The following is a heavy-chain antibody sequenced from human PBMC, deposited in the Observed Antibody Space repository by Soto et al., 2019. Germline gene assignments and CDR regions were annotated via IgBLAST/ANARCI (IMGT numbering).Heavy chain of an antibody. CDR1: GGSISSSSYY. CDR2: IYYSGST. V-gene: IGHV4-39*01. Sequence: QLQLQESGPGLVKPSETLSLTCTVSGGSISSSSYYWGWIRQPPGKGLEWIGSIYYSGSTYYNPSLKSRVTISVDTSKNQFSLKLSSVTAADTAVYYCAKSYSSGWAAGDYRGQGTLVTVSS. D-gene: IGHD6-19*01. J-gene: IGHJ4*02. CDR3: AKSYSSGWAAGDY.